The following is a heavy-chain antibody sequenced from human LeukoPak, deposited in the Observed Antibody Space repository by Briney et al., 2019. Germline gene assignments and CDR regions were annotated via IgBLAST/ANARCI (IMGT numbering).Heavy chain of an antibody. J-gene: IGHJ6*03. D-gene: IGHD2-21*01. CDR3: AKHLGSHSFLFYYMDV. V-gene: IGHV3-23*01. CDR2: LSGSGTAT. Sequence: GGSLRLSCEASEFTFSRYAMSWIRQAPGTRLEWVSTLSGSGTATYYADSVKGRFTTSRDNSKDTLYLQMDNLRADDTAVYYCAKHLGSHSFLFYYMDVWGKGTSVIVSS. CDR1: EFTFSRYA.